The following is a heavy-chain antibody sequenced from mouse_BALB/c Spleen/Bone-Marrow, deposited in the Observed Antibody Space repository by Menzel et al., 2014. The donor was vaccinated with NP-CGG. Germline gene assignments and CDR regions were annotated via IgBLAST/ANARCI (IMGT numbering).Heavy chain of an antibody. J-gene: IGHJ1*01. Sequence: CLAELVKPGASVKLSCTASGFNIKDTYMHWVKQRPEQGLEWIGRIDPANGNTKYDPKFQGKATITADTSSNTAYLQLSSLTSEDTAVYYCASYYYGRYFDVWGAGTTVTVSS. CDR2: IDPANGNT. V-gene: IGHV14-3*02. CDR3: ASYYYGRYFDV. D-gene: IGHD1-1*01. CDR1: GFNIKDTY.